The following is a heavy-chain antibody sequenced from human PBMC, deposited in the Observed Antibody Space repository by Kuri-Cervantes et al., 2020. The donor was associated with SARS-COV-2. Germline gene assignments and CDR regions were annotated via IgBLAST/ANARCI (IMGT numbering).Heavy chain of an antibody. Sequence: GGSLRLSFAALGSSFSNYAISGVRQAPGRGLEWGAVVYSSDARTYYADSAKGRFSISRDNSKNTVYLQMNSLRVEDTAVYYCTKVGLAQNDFWSGYYTGWGQGTLVTVSS. CDR2: VYSSDART. CDR3: TKVGLAQNDFWSGYYTG. V-gene: IGHV3-23*05. J-gene: IGHJ4*02. CDR1: GSSFSNYA. D-gene: IGHD3-3*01.